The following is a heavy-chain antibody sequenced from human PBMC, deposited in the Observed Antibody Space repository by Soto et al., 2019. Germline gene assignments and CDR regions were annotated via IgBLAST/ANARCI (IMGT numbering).Heavy chain of an antibody. Sequence: QVQLVQSGAEVKKPGASVKVSCKASGYTFSNYDITWVRQAPGQGLEWMGWISVYNGNTNYAQNLQGRVTMTPDTPTSTAYMELSSLSSDDTAVDYGARRRGTYLFDYWGQGTLVTVSS. CDR3: ARRRGTYLFDY. CDR2: ISVYNGNT. V-gene: IGHV1-18*01. J-gene: IGHJ4*02. CDR1: GYTFSNYD.